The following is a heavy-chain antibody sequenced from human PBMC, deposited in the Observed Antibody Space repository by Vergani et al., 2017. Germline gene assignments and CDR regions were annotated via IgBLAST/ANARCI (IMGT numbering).Heavy chain of an antibody. CDR3: TRDGIAAAGTSHYYYYYMDV. CDR1: GGTFSSYA. V-gene: IGHV1-69*01. D-gene: IGHD6-13*01. CDR2: IIPIFGTA. Sequence: QVQLVQSGAEVKKPGSSVKVSCKASGGTFSSYAISWVRQATGQGLEWMGGIIPIFGTANYAQKFHGRVTLPAAESTSTAYIELSSLRSEDTAVYYCTRDGIAAAGTSHYYYYYMDVWGKGTTVTVSS. J-gene: IGHJ6*03.